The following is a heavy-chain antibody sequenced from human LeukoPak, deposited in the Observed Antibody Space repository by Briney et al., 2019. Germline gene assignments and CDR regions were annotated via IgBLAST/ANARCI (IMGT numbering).Heavy chain of an antibody. CDR2: INPSGVST. Sequence: ASVKVSCKASGYTFTSYYMHWVRQAPGQGLEWMGIINPSGVSTSYAQKFQGRVTMTRDTSTSTVYMELSSLRCDDTAVYYCARVRAAAGIYYSDYWGQGTLVTVSS. J-gene: IGHJ4*02. D-gene: IGHD6-13*01. CDR3: ARVRAAAGIYYSDY. CDR1: GYTFTSYY. V-gene: IGHV1-46*01.